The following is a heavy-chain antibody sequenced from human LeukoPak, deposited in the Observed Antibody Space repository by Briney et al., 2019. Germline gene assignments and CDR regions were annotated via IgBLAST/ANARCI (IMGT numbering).Heavy chain of an antibody. Sequence: SETLSLTCAVSGASISGSGYYWGWIRQPPGKGLEWIGNIYSSGSTYYNASLQSRVTISIDTSKNQFSLRLNSVTAADTAMYYCARGAAATYWGQGTLVTVSS. CDR2: IYSSGST. V-gene: IGHV4-39*07. J-gene: IGHJ4*02. CDR1: GASISGSGYY. CDR3: ARGAAATY. D-gene: IGHD6-13*01.